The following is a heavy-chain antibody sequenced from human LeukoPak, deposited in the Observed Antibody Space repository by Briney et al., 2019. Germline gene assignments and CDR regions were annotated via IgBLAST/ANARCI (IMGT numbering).Heavy chain of an antibody. Sequence: QPGRSLRLSCAASGFTFGDYAMSWVRKAPGKGLEWVGFIRSKTYGGAADYAASVKGRFTISRDDSHSIAYLQMNSLQIEDTAVYYCARIGTEIIGSDPVDYWGQGTLVTVSS. CDR3: ARIGTEIIGSDPVDY. CDR2: IRSKTYGGAA. V-gene: IGHV3-49*04. J-gene: IGHJ4*02. D-gene: IGHD3-10*01. CDR1: GFTFGDYA.